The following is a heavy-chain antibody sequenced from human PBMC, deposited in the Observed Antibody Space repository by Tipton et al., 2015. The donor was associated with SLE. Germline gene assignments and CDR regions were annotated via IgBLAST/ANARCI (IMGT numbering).Heavy chain of an antibody. Sequence: TLSLTCTVSGGFISSGAYYWSWIRQHPGKGLEWIGYIFYSGSTDYNPSLKSRVSISVDTSKNQFSLKLNSVTAADTAVYYCARGKSGYDLAFDLWGQGTLVTVSS. CDR3: ARGKSGYDLAFDL. J-gene: IGHJ4*02. CDR2: IFYSGST. CDR1: GGFISSGAYY. V-gene: IGHV4-31*03. D-gene: IGHD5-12*01.